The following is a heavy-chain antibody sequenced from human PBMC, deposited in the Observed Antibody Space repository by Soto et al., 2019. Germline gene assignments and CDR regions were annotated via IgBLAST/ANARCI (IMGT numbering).Heavy chain of an antibody. CDR3: ARGIRNYYGTDV. Sequence: EVQLVESGGGLVQPGGSLRLSCAASGFTFSSYWMHWVRQAPGKGLVWVSRVKTDGSSYYADSVRGRFTNARDNAKNTLYLEPNSLRDEDTAVYYCARGIRNYYGTDVWGQGTTVSVSS. CDR2: VKTDGSS. CDR1: GFTFSSYW. V-gene: IGHV3-74*01. J-gene: IGHJ6*02. D-gene: IGHD5-18*01.